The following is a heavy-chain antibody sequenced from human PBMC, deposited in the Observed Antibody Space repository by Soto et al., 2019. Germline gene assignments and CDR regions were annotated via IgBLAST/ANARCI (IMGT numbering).Heavy chain of an antibody. CDR1: DFTFSAYG. D-gene: IGHD6-25*01. CDR3: TKDTGLESSD. J-gene: IGHJ4*02. V-gene: IGHV3-23*01. CDR2: IEFTGDTT. Sequence: EVQLLESGGGRVQPGGSLEPSCTTSDFTFSAYGFSRVRQAPGKGLEWVSGIEFTGDTTYYADSVEGRFTISSVGAKNTLFLQMNNLRAEDTAIYYCTKDTGLESSDWGRGTLVTVSS.